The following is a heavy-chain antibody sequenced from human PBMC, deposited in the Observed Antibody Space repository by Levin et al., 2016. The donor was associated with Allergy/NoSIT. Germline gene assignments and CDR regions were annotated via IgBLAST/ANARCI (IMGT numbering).Heavy chain of an antibody. Sequence: ASVKVSCKASGYTFTGYYMHWVRQAPGQGLEWMGWINPNSGGTNYATGSFRARVTMTRDTSISTAYMELSRLRSDDTAVYYCARGGITIFGVVTQYYYGSGSYYNQNWFDPWGLGNPGHRLL. CDR3: ARGGITIFGVVTQYYYGSGSYYNQNWFDP. J-gene: IGHJ5*02. D-gene: IGHD3-10*01. V-gene: IGHV1-2*02. CDR1: GYTFTGYY. CDR2: INPNSGGT.